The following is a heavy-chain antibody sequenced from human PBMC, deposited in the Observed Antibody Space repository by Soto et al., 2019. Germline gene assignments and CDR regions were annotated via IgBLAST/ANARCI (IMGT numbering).Heavy chain of an antibody. Sequence: PGGSLSLSCAASGFTFSSYGMHWVRQAPGKGLEWVAVIWYDGSNKYYADSVKGRFTISRDNSKNTLYLQMNSLRAEDTAVYYCARDLRSSLNYDFWSGLDYWGQGTLVTVSS. V-gene: IGHV3-33*08. CDR2: IWYDGSNK. CDR3: ARDLRSSLNYDFWSGLDY. J-gene: IGHJ4*02. D-gene: IGHD3-3*01. CDR1: GFTFSSYG.